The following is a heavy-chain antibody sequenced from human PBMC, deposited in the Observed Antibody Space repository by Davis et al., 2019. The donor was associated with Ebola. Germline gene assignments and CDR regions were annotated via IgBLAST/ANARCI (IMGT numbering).Heavy chain of an antibody. CDR2: ISYDGSNK. Sequence: GESLKISCAASGFTFSSYGMHWVRQAPGKGLEWVAVISYDGSNKYYADSVKGRFTISRDNSKNTLYLQMNSLRAEDTAVYYCAKDFWSGLGNTDPWGQGTLVTVPS. CDR1: GFTFSSYG. J-gene: IGHJ5*02. D-gene: IGHD3-3*01. V-gene: IGHV3-30*18. CDR3: AKDFWSGLGNTDP.